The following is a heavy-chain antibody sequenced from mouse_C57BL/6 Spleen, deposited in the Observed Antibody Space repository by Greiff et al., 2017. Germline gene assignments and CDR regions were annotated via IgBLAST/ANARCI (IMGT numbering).Heavy chain of an antibody. D-gene: IGHD1-1*01. Sequence: QVQLKESGAELVKPGASVKISCKASGYAFSSYWMNWVKQRPGKGLEWIGQIYPGDGDTNYNGKFKGKATLTADKSSSTAYMQLSSLTSEDSAVYFCARRDYGSSGPYAMDYWGQGTSVTVSS. CDR2: IYPGDGDT. V-gene: IGHV1-80*01. CDR1: GYAFSSYW. J-gene: IGHJ4*01. CDR3: ARRDYGSSGPYAMDY.